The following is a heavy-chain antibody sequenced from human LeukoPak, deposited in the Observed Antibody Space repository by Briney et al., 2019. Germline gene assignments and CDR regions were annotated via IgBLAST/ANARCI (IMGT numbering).Heavy chain of an antibody. V-gene: IGHV1-8*01. CDR1: GYTFTSYD. D-gene: IGHD4-23*01. CDR2: MNPNSGNT. Sequence: ASVKVSCKASGYTFTSYDINWVRQATGQGLEWMGWMNPNSGNTGYAQKFQGRVTMTRNTSISTAYMELSSLRSEDTAVYYCALLATTVVTRFDYWGQGTLVTVSS. J-gene: IGHJ4*02. CDR3: ALLATTVVTRFDY.